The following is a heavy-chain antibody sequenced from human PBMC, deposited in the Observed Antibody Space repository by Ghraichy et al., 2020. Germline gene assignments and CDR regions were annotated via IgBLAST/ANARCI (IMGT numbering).Heavy chain of an antibody. CDR3: AREQATGWFVTVDH. Sequence: GGSLRLSCAASGFTFSNYAMNWVRQIPGKGLEYVSSIIGSGSTTYYAGSVKGRFTISRDNSKNTLYLQMNSLRDEDTAIYYCAREQATGWFVTVDHWGQGPLVTVSS. D-gene: IGHD6-19*01. CDR1: GFTFSNYA. V-gene: IGHV3-23*01. J-gene: IGHJ4*02. CDR2: IIGSGSTT.